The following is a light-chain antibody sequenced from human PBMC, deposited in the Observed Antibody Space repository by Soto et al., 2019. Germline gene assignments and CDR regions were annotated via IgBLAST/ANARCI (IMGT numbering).Light chain of an antibody. CDR3: SSYTTSTTLV. Sequence: QSALTQPASVSGSPGQSITISCTGTSSDIGAYNYVSWFRQHPDKAPQLMIYEVSNRPSGVSNRFSGSKSGSTASLTISGLQAEDEADYYCSSYTTSTTLVFGGGTKLTVL. J-gene: IGLJ2*01. CDR2: EVS. CDR1: SSDIGAYNY. V-gene: IGLV2-14*01.